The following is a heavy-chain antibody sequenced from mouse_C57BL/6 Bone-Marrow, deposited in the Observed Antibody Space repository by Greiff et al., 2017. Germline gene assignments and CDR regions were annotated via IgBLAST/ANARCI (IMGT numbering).Heavy chain of an antibody. CDR1: GFSFNTYA. J-gene: IGHJ4*01. CDR2: IRSKSNNYAT. CDR3: ARYGLVSMDH. Sequence: DVKLVESGGGLVQPKGSLTLSCAASGFSFNTYAMHWVRQAPGTGLEWVARIRSKSNNYATYYADSVKDRFTISRDASQSMLYLQMNTLKTDDIDMYYCARYGLVSMDHWFKGTSDTVAS. V-gene: IGHV10-1*01. D-gene: IGHD1-1*02.